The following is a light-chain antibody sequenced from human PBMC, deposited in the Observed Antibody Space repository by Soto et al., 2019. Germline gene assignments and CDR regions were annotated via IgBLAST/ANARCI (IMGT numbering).Light chain of an antibody. Sequence: EIVMTQSPATLSVSPGERATLSCRASQSVSSSYLAWYQQKPGQAPRLLIYGASTRATGIPARFSGSGSGTEFTLTISRLEPEDFAVYYCQQRSNWPPWTFGQGTKVDI. J-gene: IGKJ1*01. CDR1: QSVSSSY. CDR3: QQRSNWPPWT. CDR2: GAS. V-gene: IGKV3D-20*02.